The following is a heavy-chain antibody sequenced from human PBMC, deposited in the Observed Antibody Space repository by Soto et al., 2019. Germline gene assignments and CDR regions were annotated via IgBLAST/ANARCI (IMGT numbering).Heavy chain of an antibody. CDR1: GFTVTNKY. CDR3: ARDSSPYYDFWSGFYTYFDY. J-gene: IGHJ4*02. Sequence: PGGSLRLSCAASGFTVTNKYMTWVRQAPGKGLDWVSVIYSGGSTSYADSVKGRFTISRDNAKKTLYLQMNSLRADDTAVYYCARDSSPYYDFWSGFYTYFDYWGQGALVTVSS. CDR2: IYSGGST. D-gene: IGHD3-3*01. V-gene: IGHV3-66*01.